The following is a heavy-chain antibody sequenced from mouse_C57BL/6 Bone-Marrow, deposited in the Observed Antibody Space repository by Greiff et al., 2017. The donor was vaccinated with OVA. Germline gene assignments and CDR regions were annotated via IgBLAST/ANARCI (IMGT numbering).Heavy chain of an antibody. Sequence: EVQGVESGEGLVKPGGSLKLSCAASGFTFSSYAMSWVRQTPEKRLEWVAYISSGGDYIYYADTVKGRFTISRDNARNTLYLQMSSLKSEDTAMYYCTRYYGSSYSAWFAYWGQGTLVTVSA. V-gene: IGHV5-9-1*02. J-gene: IGHJ3*01. CDR2: ISSGGDYI. CDR1: GFTFSSYA. CDR3: TRYYGSSYSAWFAY. D-gene: IGHD1-1*01.